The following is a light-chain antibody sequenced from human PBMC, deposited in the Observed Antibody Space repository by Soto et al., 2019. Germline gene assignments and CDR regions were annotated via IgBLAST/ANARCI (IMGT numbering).Light chain of an antibody. V-gene: IGLV1-40*01. CDR2: ANK. Sequence: QSVLTQPPSVSGAPGQRVTISCTGSSSNIGAGYDVHWYQQLPGTAPKLLIYANKNRPAGVPDRFSASKSGTSASLAITGLQAEGEADYYCQSYDTSRSGYVFGTGTKVTVL. J-gene: IGLJ1*01. CDR1: SSNIGAGYD. CDR3: QSYDTSRSGYV.